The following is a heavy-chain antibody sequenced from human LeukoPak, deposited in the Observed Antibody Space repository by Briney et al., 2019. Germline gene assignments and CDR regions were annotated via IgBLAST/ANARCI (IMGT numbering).Heavy chain of an antibody. CDR3: ARGGRQQLVWGLFDY. Sequence: PGGSLRLSCAASGFTFSSYSMNWVRQAPGKGLEWVSSISSSSSHIYYADSVKGRFTISRDNAKNSLYLQMNSLRAEDTAVYYCARGGRQQLVWGLFDYWGQGTLVTVSS. CDR1: GFTFSSYS. V-gene: IGHV3-21*01. CDR2: ISSSSSHI. D-gene: IGHD6-13*01. J-gene: IGHJ4*02.